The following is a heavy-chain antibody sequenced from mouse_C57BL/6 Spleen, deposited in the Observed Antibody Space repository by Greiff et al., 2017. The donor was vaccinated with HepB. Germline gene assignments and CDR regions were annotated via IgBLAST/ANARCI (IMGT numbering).Heavy chain of an antibody. J-gene: IGHJ2*01. CDR3: ARQGYYGSSLYYFDY. Sequence: EVKLMESGGGLVQPGGSLKLSCAASGFTFSDYGMAWVRQAPRKGPEWVAFISNLAYSIYYADTVTGRFTISRENAKNTLYLEMSSLRSEDTAMYYCARQGYYGSSLYYFDYWGQGTTLTVSS. V-gene: IGHV5-15*01. CDR1: GFTFSDYG. CDR2: ISNLAYSI. D-gene: IGHD1-1*01.